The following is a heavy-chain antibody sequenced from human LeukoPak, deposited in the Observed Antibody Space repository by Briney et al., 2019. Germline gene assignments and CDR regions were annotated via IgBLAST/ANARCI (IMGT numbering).Heavy chain of an antibody. CDR1: GGSISSYY. D-gene: IGHD4-11*01. Sequence: SETLSLTCTVSGGSISSYYWSWIRQPPGKGLEWIGYIYTSGSTNYNPSLKSRVTISVDTSKNQFSLKLSSVTAADTAVYYCARHGSNYNYYYYYMDVWGKGTTVTVSS. CDR3: ARHGSNYNYYYYYMDV. J-gene: IGHJ6*03. V-gene: IGHV4-4*09. CDR2: IYTSGST.